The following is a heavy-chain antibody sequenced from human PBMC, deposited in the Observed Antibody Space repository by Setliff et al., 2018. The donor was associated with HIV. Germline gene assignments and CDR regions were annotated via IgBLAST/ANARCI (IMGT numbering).Heavy chain of an antibody. D-gene: IGHD3-3*01. Sequence: ASVKVSCKASGYTFISYSMNWVRQAPGQGLEWMGWINTNTGNPTYAQGFTGRFVFSLDTSVSTAYLQISSLKAEDTAVYYCARRIRFLDVGYYYYYMDVWGKGTTVTVSS. CDR2: INTNTGNP. V-gene: IGHV7-4-1*02. J-gene: IGHJ6*03. CDR3: ARRIRFLDVGYYYYYMDV. CDR1: GYTFISYS.